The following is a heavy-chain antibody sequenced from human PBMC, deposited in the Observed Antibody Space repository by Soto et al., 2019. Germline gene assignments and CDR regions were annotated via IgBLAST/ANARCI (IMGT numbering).Heavy chain of an antibody. CDR1: GFTFSSYG. CDR3: AKGGRGTYYYYYGMDV. D-gene: IGHD1-1*01. Sequence: QVQLVESGGGVVQPGRSLRLSCAASGFTFSSYGMHWVRQAPGKGLEWVAVISYDGNNKYYADSVKGRFTISRDNSKNTLYLQMNTLRAEDTAVYYCAKGGRGTYYYYYGMDVWGQGTTVTVSS. J-gene: IGHJ6*02. V-gene: IGHV3-30*18. CDR2: ISYDGNNK.